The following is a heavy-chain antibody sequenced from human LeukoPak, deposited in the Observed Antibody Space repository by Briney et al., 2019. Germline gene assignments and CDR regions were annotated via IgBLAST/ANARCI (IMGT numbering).Heavy chain of an antibody. CDR1: GFTFSSSA. CDR3: AKDPRTVPGYYFDY. J-gene: IGHJ4*02. V-gene: IGHV3-23*01. CDR2: ISGSDGGT. D-gene: IGHD2-2*01. Sequence: GGSLRLSCAASGFTFSSSAMSWVRQAPRKGLEWVSGISGSDGGTYYADSVKGRFTISRDNSKNTLYLQMNSLRAEDTALYYCAKDPRTVPGYYFDYWGQGTLVTVSS.